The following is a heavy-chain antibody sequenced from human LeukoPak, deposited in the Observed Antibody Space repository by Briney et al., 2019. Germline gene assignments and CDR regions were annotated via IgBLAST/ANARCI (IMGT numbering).Heavy chain of an antibody. CDR2: IYYSGTT. D-gene: IGHD3-16*01. J-gene: IGHJ4*02. CDR3: ATTSRYDPAPFDY. Sequence: SETLSLTCTVSGGSISSYYWSWIRQPPGKGLEWIGYIYYSGTTNYNPSLKSRVTISVDTSKNQFSLKLSSVTAADTAVYYCATTSRYDPAPFDYWGQGTLVTVSS. CDR1: GGSISSYY. V-gene: IGHV4-59*12.